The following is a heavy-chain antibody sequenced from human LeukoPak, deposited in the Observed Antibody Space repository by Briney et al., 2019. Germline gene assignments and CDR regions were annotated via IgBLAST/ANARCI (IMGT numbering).Heavy chain of an antibody. CDR3: ARSLSSGYYYPYFDY. J-gene: IGHJ4*02. CDR1: GFTFSNYY. D-gene: IGHD3-22*01. V-gene: IGHV3-11*01. Sequence: PGGSLRLSCAASGFTFSNYYMSWIRQAPGKGLEWVSYISSSGSTIYYADSVKGRFTISRDNAKNSLYLQMNSLRAEDTAVYYCARSLSSGYYYPYFDYWGQGTLVTVSS. CDR2: ISSSGSTI.